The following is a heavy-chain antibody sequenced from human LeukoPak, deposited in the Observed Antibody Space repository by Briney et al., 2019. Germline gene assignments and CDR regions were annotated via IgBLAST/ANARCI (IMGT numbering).Heavy chain of an antibody. J-gene: IGHJ6*03. CDR1: GFTFSSYW. D-gene: IGHD3-10*01. CDR2: INSDGSST. Sequence: PGGSLRLSCAASGFTFSSYWMHWVRQAPRKGLVWVSRINSDGSSTSYADSVKGRFTISRDNAKDTLYLQMNSLRAEDTAVYYCARDRGSYYYYYMDVWGKGTTVTVSS. CDR3: ARDRGSYYYYYMDV. V-gene: IGHV3-74*01.